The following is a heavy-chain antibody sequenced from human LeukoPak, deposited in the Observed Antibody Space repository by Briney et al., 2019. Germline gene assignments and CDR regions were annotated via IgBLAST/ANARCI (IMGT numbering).Heavy chain of an antibody. CDR1: GYTFTGYY. CDR3: ARGPRSIAARRGNWFDP. CDR2: INPNSGGT. Sequence: AAPVKVSCKASGYTFTGYYMHWVRQAPGQGLEWMGRINPNSGGTNYAQKFQGRVTMTRDTSISTAYMELSRLRSDDTAVYYCARGPRSIAARRGNWFDPWGQGTLVTVSS. D-gene: IGHD6-6*01. J-gene: IGHJ5*02. V-gene: IGHV1-2*06.